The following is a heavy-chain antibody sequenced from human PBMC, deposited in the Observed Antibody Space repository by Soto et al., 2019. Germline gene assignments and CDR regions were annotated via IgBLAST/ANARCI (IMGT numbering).Heavy chain of an antibody. V-gene: IGHV3-23*01. CDR3: AKNPLNHDYGDH. CDR2: ISGSGGST. CDR1: GFTFSSYA. J-gene: IGHJ4*02. Sequence: EVQLLESGGGLVQPGGSLRLSCAASGFTFSSYAMSWVRQAPGKGLEWVSAISGSGGSTYYADSVKGRFTISRDNSKNTLYLQMKSLRGEDTAVYYCAKNPLNHDYGDHWGKRTLVTVSS. D-gene: IGHD4-17*01.